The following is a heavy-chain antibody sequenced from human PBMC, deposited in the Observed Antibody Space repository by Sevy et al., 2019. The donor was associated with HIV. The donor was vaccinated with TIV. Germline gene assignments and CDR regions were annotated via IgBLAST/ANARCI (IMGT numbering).Heavy chain of an antibody. Sequence: GGSLRLSCAASGFTFSTYGMHWVRQAPGKGLEWVAVIWFDGSNTYYADSVKGRFTISRDIAKNTLHLQMNSLRVEDTAVYYCARDLEFYDHGDYGPAFMPDYWGQGTLVTVSS. CDR3: ARDLEFYDHGDYGPAFMPDY. CDR1: GFTFSTYG. V-gene: IGHV3-33*01. CDR2: IWFDGSNT. J-gene: IGHJ4*02. D-gene: IGHD4-17*01.